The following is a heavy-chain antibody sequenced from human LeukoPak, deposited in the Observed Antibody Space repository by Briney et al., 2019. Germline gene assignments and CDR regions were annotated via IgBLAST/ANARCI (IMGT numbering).Heavy chain of an antibody. CDR3: ARGGRWLQLCRESYYYLDV. Sequence: SETLSLTCGVSGRSFGAYYWTWVRQPPGKGLEWIGEINPSGRTNYNPSLKSRVTMSVDTTKNQFSLSLSSVIAADTAVYYCARGGRWLQLCRESYYYLDVWGKGTTVTVSS. V-gene: IGHV4-34*01. CDR1: GRSFGAYY. J-gene: IGHJ6*03. D-gene: IGHD5-24*01. CDR2: INPSGRT.